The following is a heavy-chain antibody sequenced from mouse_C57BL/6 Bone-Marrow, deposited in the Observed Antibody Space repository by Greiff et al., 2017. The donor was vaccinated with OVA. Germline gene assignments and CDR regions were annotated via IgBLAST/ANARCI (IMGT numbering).Heavy chain of an antibody. CDR2: INPSSGDT. D-gene: IGHD1-1*01. V-gene: IGHV1-4*01. CDR1: GYTFTSYT. J-gene: IGHJ2*01. CDR3: ARSWIYYYGSSYD. Sequence: QVQLQQSGAELARPGASVKMSCKASGYTFTSYTMHWVKQRPGQGLEWIGYINPSSGDTKYNQKFKDKATLTAAKSSSPAYMQLSSLTSEDSAVYYCARSWIYYYGSSYDWGQGTTLTVSS.